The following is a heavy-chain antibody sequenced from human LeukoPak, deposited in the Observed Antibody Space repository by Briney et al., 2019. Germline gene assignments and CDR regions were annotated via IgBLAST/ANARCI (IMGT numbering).Heavy chain of an antibody. V-gene: IGHV3-7*03. D-gene: IGHD5-18*01. CDR1: GFTFCSYW. Sequence: GGSLRLSCAASGFTFCSYWMSWVRQAQGKGLEWVANIKQDGSEKYYVDSVKGRFTISRDNAKNSLYLQVNSLRAEDTAFYYCARDSGYTNGWDYFAYWGQGTLVTVSS. J-gene: IGHJ4*02. CDR3: ARDSGYTNGWDYFAY. CDR2: IKQDGSEK.